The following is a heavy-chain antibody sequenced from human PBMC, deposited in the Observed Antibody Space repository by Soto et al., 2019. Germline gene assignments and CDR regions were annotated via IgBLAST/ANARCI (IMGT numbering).Heavy chain of an antibody. J-gene: IGHJ4*02. CDR1: GGTFSSYT. Sequence: QLQLVQSGAEVREPGSSVKVSCKASGGTFSSYTVIWVRQAPGQGLEWMGGITPTLNIAKYAEKFQGRVTMTADESTSTVTMHLSSLRSEATAVYFCARGDSSGSNPSSFDYWGQGALVVVSS. D-gene: IGHD1-26*01. V-gene: IGHV1-69*01. CDR3: ARGDSSGSNPSSFDY. CDR2: ITPTLNIA.